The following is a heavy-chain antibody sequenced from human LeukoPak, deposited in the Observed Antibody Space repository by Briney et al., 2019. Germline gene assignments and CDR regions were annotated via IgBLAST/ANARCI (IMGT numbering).Heavy chain of an antibody. Sequence: GGSVSLLRVASGFPYSNNAASWFGQAPGKGLEWVSTVGRGGGDTYYADSVRGRFTISKDSSKNTLQMNSLSADDTAMYYRVKHAGGVDGKSDYWG. CDR2: VGRGGGDT. V-gene: IGHV3-23*01. D-gene: IGHD5-12*01. CDR1: GFPYSNNA. CDR3: VKHAGGVDGKSDY. J-gene: IGHJ4*01.